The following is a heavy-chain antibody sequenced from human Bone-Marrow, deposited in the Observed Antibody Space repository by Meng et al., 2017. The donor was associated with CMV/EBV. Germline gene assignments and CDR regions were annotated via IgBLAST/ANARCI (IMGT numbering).Heavy chain of an antibody. CDR2: ISSSSSYI. Sequence: GESLKISCAASGFTFGSYSMNWVRQAPGKGLEWVSSISSSSSYIYYADSVKGRFTISRDNAKNSLYLQMNSLRAEDTAVYYCARGALNLALYNWFDPWGQGTLVTVSS. CDR3: ARGALNLALYNWFDP. V-gene: IGHV3-21*01. J-gene: IGHJ5*02. D-gene: IGHD3-9*01. CDR1: GFTFGSYS.